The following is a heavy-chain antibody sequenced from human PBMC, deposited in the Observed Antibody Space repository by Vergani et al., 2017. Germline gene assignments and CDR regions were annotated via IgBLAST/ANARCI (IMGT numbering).Heavy chain of an antibody. CDR2: INHSGST. CDR1: GGSFSGYY. V-gene: IGHV4-34*01. Sequence: QVQLQQSGAGLLKPSETLSLTCAVYGGSFSGYYWSWIRQPPGKGLEWIGEINHSGSTNYNPSLKSRVTISVDTSKNQFSLKLSSVTAADTAVYYCARRPYYYDSRGYSKYYYYGMDVWGQGTTVTVSS. CDR3: ARRPYYYDSRGYSKYYYYGMDV. D-gene: IGHD3-22*01. J-gene: IGHJ6*02.